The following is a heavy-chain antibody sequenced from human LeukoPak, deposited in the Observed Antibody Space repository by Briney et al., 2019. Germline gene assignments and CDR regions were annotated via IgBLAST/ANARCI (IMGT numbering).Heavy chain of an antibody. CDR3: ARGAGIVTPTHPGKTVPVYYYYYYYMDV. D-gene: IGHD1-26*01. V-gene: IGHV1-2*02. CDR2: INPNSGGT. Sequence: ASVKVSCKASGYTFTGYYMHWVRQAPGQGLEWMGWINPNSGGTNYAQKFQGRVTMTRDTSISTAYMELSRLRSDDTAVYYCARGAGIVTPTHPGKTVPVYYYYYYYMDVWGKGTTVTVSS. J-gene: IGHJ6*03. CDR1: GYTFTGYY.